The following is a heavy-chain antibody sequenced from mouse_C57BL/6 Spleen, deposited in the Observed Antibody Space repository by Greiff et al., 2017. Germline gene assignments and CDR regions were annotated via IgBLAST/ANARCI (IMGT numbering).Heavy chain of an antibody. J-gene: IGHJ1*03. Sequence: QVQLKQSGAELARPGASVKMSCKASGYTFTSYTMHWVKQRPGQGLEWIGYINPSSGYTKYNQKFKDKATLTADKSSSTAYMQLSSLTSEDSAVYYCARSYYYGSSYWYFDVGGTGTTVTVSS. D-gene: IGHD1-1*01. CDR1: GYTFTSYT. CDR3: ARSYYYGSSYWYFDV. CDR2: INPSSGYT. V-gene: IGHV1-4*01.